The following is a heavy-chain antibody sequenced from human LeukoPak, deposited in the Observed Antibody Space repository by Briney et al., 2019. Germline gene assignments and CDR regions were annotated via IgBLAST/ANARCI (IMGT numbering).Heavy chain of an antibody. CDR3: ARVSTITIFGVVIDNWFDP. CDR2: IIPIFGTA. V-gene: IGHV1-69*05. CDR1: GGTFSSYA. J-gene: IGHJ5*02. D-gene: IGHD3-3*01. Sequence: SVKVSCKASGGTFSSYAISWVRQAPGQGLEWMGGIIPIFGTANYAQKFQGRVTITTDESTSTAYMELSSLSSEDTAVYYCARVSTITIFGVVIDNWFDPWGQGTLVTVSS.